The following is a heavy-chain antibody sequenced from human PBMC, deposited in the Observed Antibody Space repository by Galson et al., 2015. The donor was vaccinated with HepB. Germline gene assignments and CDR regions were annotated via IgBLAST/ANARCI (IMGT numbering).Heavy chain of an antibody. J-gene: IGHJ6*03. D-gene: IGHD2-21*01. CDR3: ARDRDCGGDCARGDYMDV. CDR1: GYTFTSYG. CDR2: ISAYTGNT. V-gene: IGHV1-18*01. Sequence: SVKVSCKASGYTFTSYGISWVRQAPGQGLEWMGWISAYTGNTNYAQKLQGRVTMTTDTSTSTAYMELRSLRSDDTAVYYCARDRDCGGDCARGDYMDVWGKGTTVTVSS.